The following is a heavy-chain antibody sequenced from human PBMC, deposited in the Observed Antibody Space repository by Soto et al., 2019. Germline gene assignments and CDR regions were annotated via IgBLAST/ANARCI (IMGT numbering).Heavy chain of an antibody. Sequence: SETLSLTCAVSGGSISSSNWWSWVRQPPGKGLEWIGEIYRSGSTNYNPSLKSRVTISVDKSKNQFSLKLSSVTAADTAVYYCARAGITTGYNWFDPWGQGTLVTVSS. V-gene: IGHV4-4*02. D-gene: IGHD3-22*01. J-gene: IGHJ5*02. CDR2: IYRSGST. CDR1: GGSISSSNW. CDR3: ARAGITTGYNWFDP.